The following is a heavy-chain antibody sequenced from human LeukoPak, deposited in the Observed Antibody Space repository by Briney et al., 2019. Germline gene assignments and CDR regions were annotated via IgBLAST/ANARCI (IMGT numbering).Heavy chain of an antibody. V-gene: IGHV2-70*11. J-gene: IGHJ4*02. CDR1: GFSLSTSGMC. Sequence: SGPALVKPTQTLTLTCTFSGFSLSTSGMCVSWIRQPPGKALEWLARVDWDDDKYYSTSLKTRLTISKDTSKNQVVLTVTNMDPVDTATYYCARIRGPYIAAFDYWGQGTLVTVSS. CDR3: ARIRGPYIAAFDY. CDR2: VDWDDDK. D-gene: IGHD6-25*01.